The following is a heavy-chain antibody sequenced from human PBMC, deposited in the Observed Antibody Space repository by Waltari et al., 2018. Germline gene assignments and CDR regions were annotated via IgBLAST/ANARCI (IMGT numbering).Heavy chain of an antibody. CDR3: ARIPYYYDSSGRPEEY. J-gene: IGHJ4*02. V-gene: IGHV4-38-2*01. D-gene: IGHD3-22*01. CDR2: IYHSWSI. Sequence: QVQLQESGPGLVKPSETLSLTCAVSGYSISSGYYWGWLRQPPGKGLEWIGSIYHSWSIYHQPSLKSRVNISVDTSKIQFSLKLSSVTAADTAVYYCARIPYYYDSSGRPEEYWGQGTLVTVSS. CDR1: GYSISSGYY.